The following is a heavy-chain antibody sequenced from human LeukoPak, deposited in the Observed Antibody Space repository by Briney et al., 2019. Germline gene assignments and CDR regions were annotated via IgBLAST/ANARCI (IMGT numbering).Heavy chain of an antibody. D-gene: IGHD1-26*01. Sequence: PGGSLRLSCAASGFTFSSYWMFWVRQAPGKGLEWVATIKGDGSDKYYVDSVKSRFTISRDNAKNSLFLQMNSLRAEDTAVYYCARDGGHSADYWGQGTQVTVSS. V-gene: IGHV3-7*01. CDR3: ARDGGHSADY. CDR2: IKGDGSDK. CDR1: GFTFSSYW. J-gene: IGHJ4*02.